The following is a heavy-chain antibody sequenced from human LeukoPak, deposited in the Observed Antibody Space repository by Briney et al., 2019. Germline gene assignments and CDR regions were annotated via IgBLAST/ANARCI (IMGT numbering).Heavy chain of an antibody. V-gene: IGHV4-34*01. D-gene: IGHD3-10*01. CDR1: GGSFSGYY. CDR2: INHSGST. J-gene: IGHJ5*02. CDR3: ARGYGKTVILWFGVESRWFDP. Sequence: SETLSLTCAVYGGSFSGYYWSWIRQPPGKGLEWIGEINHSGSTNYNPSLKSRVTISVDTSKNQFSLKLSSVTAADTAVYYCARGYGKTVILWFGVESRWFDPWGQGTLVTVSS.